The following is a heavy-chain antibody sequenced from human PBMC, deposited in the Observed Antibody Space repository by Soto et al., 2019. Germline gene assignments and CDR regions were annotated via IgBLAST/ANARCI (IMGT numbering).Heavy chain of an antibody. J-gene: IGHJ6*02. CDR2: IYPGDSDT. D-gene: IGHD2-15*01. CDR1: GYSFTSYW. Sequence: PGESLKISCKGSGYSFTSYWIGWVRQMPGKGLEWMGIIYPGDSDTRYSPSFQGQVTISADKSXXXXXXXWSSLKASDTAMYYCARQSCSGGSCTYYYYGMDVWGQGTTVTVSS. CDR3: ARQSCSGGSCTYYYYGMDV. V-gene: IGHV5-51*01.